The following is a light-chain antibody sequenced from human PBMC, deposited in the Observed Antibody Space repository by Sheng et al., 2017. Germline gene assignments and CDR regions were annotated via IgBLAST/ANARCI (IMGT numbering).Light chain of an antibody. V-gene: IGLV1-51*01. CDR2: NNN. J-gene: IGLJ3*02. CDR1: GSNIGSYH. CDR3: GTWDPSLSAWV. Sequence: QSVLTQPPSVSAAPGQRVIISCSGSGSNIGSYHVSWYQQFPGVAPRLLIYNNNKRPSGIPERFSGSKSGTSATLDITGLQTGDEADYYCGTWDPSLSAWVFGVGTKLTVL.